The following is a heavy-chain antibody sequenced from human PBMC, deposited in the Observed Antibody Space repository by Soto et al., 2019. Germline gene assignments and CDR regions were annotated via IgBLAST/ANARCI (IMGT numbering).Heavy chain of an antibody. J-gene: IGHJ6*02. D-gene: IGHD3-3*01. Sequence: VSVKISCKVSGYTLTSYGMSWVRQARGQGLEWMGWISAYNGNTNYAQKLQGRVTMTTDTSTSTAYMELRSMRSDDTAVYYCARELTGPDFWRGYVRRRYYYGMDVCRQGTTGTVSS. CDR1: GYTLTSYG. CDR2: ISAYNGNT. CDR3: ARELTGPDFWRGYVRRRYYYGMDV. V-gene: IGHV1-18*01.